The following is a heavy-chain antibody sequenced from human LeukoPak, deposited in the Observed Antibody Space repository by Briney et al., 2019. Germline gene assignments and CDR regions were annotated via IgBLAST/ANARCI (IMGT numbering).Heavy chain of an antibody. CDR1: GYTFTSYY. Sequence: GASVKVSCKASGYTFTSYYMHWVRQAPGQGLEWMGIINPSGGSTSYAQKFQGRVTMTRDMSTSTVYVELSSLRSEDTAVYYCATTYYYDSSGYPFDYWGQGTLVTVSS. J-gene: IGHJ4*02. CDR3: ATTYYYDSSGYPFDY. CDR2: INPSGGST. D-gene: IGHD3-22*01. V-gene: IGHV1-46*01.